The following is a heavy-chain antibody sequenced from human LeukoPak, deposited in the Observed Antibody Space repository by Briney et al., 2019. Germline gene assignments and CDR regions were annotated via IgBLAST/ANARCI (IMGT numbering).Heavy chain of an antibody. Sequence: ASVKVSCKASGGTFSSYAISWVRQGPGQGLEWMGRIIPIFGTANYAQKFQGRVTITTDESTSTAYMELSSLRSEDTAVYYCARGIERSSSWYYADYWGQGTLATVSS. CDR2: IIPIFGTA. CDR1: GGTFSSYA. D-gene: IGHD6-13*01. CDR3: ARGIERSSSWYYADY. V-gene: IGHV1-69*05. J-gene: IGHJ4*02.